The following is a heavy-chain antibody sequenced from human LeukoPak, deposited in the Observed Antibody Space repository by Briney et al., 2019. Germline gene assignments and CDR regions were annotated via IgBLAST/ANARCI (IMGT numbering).Heavy chain of an antibody. V-gene: IGHV1-8*03. Sequence: ASVKVSCKASGYTFTSYDINWVRQATGQGLEWMEWMNPNSGNTGYGQKFQGRVTITRNTSISTAYMELSSLRSEDTAVYYCARGFFEGVGGYDEGDYWGQGTLVTVSS. CDR3: ARGFFEGVGGYDEGDY. D-gene: IGHD5-12*01. J-gene: IGHJ4*02. CDR1: GYTFTSYD. CDR2: MNPNSGNT.